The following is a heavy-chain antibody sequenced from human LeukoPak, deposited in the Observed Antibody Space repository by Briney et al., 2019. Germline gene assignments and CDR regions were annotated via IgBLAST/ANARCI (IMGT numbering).Heavy chain of an antibody. D-gene: IGHD4-23*01. V-gene: IGHV1-18*01. CDR2: ITAYNGNT. CDR1: GYTFTSYG. CDR3: AGSRIDVYGGNEEGYFDY. J-gene: IGHJ4*02. Sequence: GASVKVSCKASGYTFTSYGISWVRQAPGQGLEWMGWITAYNGNTNYAQKVQGRVTMTRDTSISTAYMELSRLRSDDTAVYYCAGSRIDVYGGNEEGYFDYWGQGTLVTVSS.